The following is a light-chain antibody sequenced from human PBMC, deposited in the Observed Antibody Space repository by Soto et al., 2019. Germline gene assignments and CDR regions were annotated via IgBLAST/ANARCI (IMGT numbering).Light chain of an antibody. CDR1: QSVSSN. CDR3: QQYNNWPPWP. V-gene: IGKV3-15*01. Sequence: EIVMTQSPATLSVSPGERATLSCRASQSVSSNLAWYQQKPGQAPRLLIYGASTRATGIPARFSGSGSGTEFTLTISTLQSEDFAVYYCQQYNNWPPWPFGQGTKV. J-gene: IGKJ1*01. CDR2: GAS.